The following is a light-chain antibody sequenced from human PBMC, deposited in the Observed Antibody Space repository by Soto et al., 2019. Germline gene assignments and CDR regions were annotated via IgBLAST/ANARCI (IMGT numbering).Light chain of an antibody. J-gene: IGKJ1*01. V-gene: IGKV3-11*01. CDR3: QQRTKWRT. Sequence: ESVFTHSPVTLSLSPGERATLSCRASQSVSSSLAWYQQKPGQAPRLLIYDASNRATGIPARFSGSGSGTDFTLTISSLEPEDFAVYYCQQRTKWRTFGQGTKVDNK. CDR2: DAS. CDR1: QSVSSS.